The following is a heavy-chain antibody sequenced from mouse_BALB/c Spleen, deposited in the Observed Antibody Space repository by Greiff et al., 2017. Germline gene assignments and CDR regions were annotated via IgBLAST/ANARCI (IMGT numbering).Heavy chain of an antibody. CDR3: ARRVMITSFDY. CDR2: INPSNGRT. CDR1: GYTFTSYW. D-gene: IGHD2-4*01. V-gene: IGHV1S81*02. Sequence: QVQLQQPGAELVKPGASVKLSCKASGYTFTSYWMHWVKQRPGQGLEWIGEINPSNGRTNYNEKFKSKATLTVDKSSSTAYMQLSSLTSEDSAVYYCARRVMITSFDYWGQGTTLTVSS. J-gene: IGHJ2*01.